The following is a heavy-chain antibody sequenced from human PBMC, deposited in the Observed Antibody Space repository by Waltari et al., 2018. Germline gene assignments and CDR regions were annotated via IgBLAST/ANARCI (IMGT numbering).Heavy chain of an antibody. CDR2: INPNTGGT. J-gene: IGHJ4*02. D-gene: IGHD6-13*01. CDR3: SKSGSRYPIDY. Sequence: QVQLLQSGAEVKKPGASVKVSCRASGFAFTGFYIHWVRQAPGQGLEWMGRINPNTGGTNCAQKFQGRVAMTRDTSISTGYMDLNGLESDDTAIYYCSKSGSRYPIDYWGQGTLVTVSS. V-gene: IGHV1-2*02. CDR1: GFAFTGFY.